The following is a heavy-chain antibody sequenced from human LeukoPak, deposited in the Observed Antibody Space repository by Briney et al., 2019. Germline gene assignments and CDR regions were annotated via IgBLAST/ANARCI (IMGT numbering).Heavy chain of an antibody. V-gene: IGHV1-18*01. D-gene: IGHD3-16*01. Sequence: AASVKVSCKASGGTFSSYAISWVRQAPGQGLEWMGWISAYNGNTNYPQKLQGRVTMTADTSTSTAYMELRSLRSDDTAVYYCARDIGPPYSDYVRANFDCWGQGTLVTVSS. J-gene: IGHJ4*02. CDR1: GGTFSSYA. CDR2: ISAYNGNT. CDR3: ARDIGPPYSDYVRANFDC.